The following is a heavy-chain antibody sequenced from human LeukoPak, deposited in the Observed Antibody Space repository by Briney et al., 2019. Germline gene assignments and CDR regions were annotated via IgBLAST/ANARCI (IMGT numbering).Heavy chain of an antibody. CDR1: GGSISSVGYS. V-gene: IGHV4-30-2*02. CDR3: ARWQEYGDYGAKGMDV. Sequence: PSQTLSLTCAVSGGSISSVGYSWSWIRHPPGKGLEWSGYIFHSGSTYYNPSLKSRFTIPLHRSKNQFSLKLSSVTAADTAVYYWARWQEYGDYGAKGMDVWGQGTTVTVSS. CDR2: IFHSGST. J-gene: IGHJ6*02. D-gene: IGHD4-17*01.